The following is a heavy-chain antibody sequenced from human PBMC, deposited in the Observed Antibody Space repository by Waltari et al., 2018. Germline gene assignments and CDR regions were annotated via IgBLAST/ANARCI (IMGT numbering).Heavy chain of an antibody. CDR3: ESMSSSWYDFDY. D-gene: IGHD6-13*01. Sequence: QVQLQQWSAARLKPSGTLSLTSAFCGGCFSGYSWRWLRQPPGKVLGWIGEINHSGSTNDNLSLKSRVTISVEKFKNQFSLKLSSVTAEYTAVYYCESMSSSWYDFDYWGQGTMVTVSS. CDR2: INHSGST. J-gene: IGHJ4*02. V-gene: IGHV4-34*01. CDR1: GGCFSGYS.